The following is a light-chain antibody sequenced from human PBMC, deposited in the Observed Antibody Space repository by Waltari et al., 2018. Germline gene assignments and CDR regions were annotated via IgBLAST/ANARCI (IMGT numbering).Light chain of an antibody. CDR2: RNT. CDR3: STWDDSLGGPV. V-gene: IGLV1-47*01. J-gene: IGLJ3*02. Sequence: QPVLTQPPSASGTPGQRVTIPCPGTTSNIRINPISWFHQPPGPAPKPLIYRNTQWPSGVPDRFSGYKSGTSASLAISGLQSEDEADYYCSTWDDSLGGPVFGGGTKLTVL. CDR1: TSNIRINP.